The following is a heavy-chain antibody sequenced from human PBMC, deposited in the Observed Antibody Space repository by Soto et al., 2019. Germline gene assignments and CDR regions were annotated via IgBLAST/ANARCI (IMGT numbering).Heavy chain of an antibody. CDR1: GGSISSNGYY. D-gene: IGHD2-21*02. CDR3: ARGPRVRIGGNSMQWGYDFDQ. V-gene: IGHV4-31*03. Sequence: QVQLQESGPRLVKPSQTLSLTCNVSGGSISSNGYYWSWIRQHPGKGLEWIAYIYYTGSTFYNPSLQSRVAISIDTSKNHFSLKLNSVTAADTAVYYCARGPRVRIGGNSMQWGYDFDQWGQGTLVTVSS. CDR2: IYYTGST. J-gene: IGHJ4*02.